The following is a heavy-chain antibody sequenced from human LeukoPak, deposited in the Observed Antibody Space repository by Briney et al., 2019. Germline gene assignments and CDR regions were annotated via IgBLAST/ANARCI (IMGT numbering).Heavy chain of an antibody. D-gene: IGHD5-12*01. J-gene: IGHJ4*02. CDR3: AINGGGDSGYGSFDY. CDR2: ISWNSDNI. CDR1: GFSFDDYA. V-gene: IGHV3-9*01. Sequence: GGSLRLSCAVSGFSFDDYAMHWVRQVPGKGPEWVSGISWNSDNIGYADSVKGRFTTSRDNAKNSLYLQMNSLRAEDTALYYCAINGGGDSGYGSFDYWGQGTLVTVSS.